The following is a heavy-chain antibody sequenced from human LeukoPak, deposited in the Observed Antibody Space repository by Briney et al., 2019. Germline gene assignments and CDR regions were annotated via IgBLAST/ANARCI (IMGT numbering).Heavy chain of an antibody. CDR3: ARHAQATYYFDY. D-gene: IGHD2-2*01. CDR1: GYSISSGHY. CDR2: NYDGGSA. Sequence: SETLSLTCAVSGYSISSGHYWGWIRQPPGKGLEWLGSNYDGGSASYNPSLKRRVTISVDTSNNQFSLNLSSVTAADTAVYFCARHAQATYYFDYWGQGTLVTVSS. J-gene: IGHJ4*02. V-gene: IGHV4-38-2*01.